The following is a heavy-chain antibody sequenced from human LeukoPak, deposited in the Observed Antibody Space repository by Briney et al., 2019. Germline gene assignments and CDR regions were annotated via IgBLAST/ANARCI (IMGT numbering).Heavy chain of an antibody. CDR3: ARLWFGTYYYYMDV. Sequence: PSETLSLTCAVSGYSISSGYYWGWIRQPPGKGLEWIGSNYHSGSTYYNPSLKSRVTISVDTSKNQFSLMLSSVTAADTAVYYCARLWFGTYYYYMDVWGKGTTVTVSS. J-gene: IGHJ6*03. CDR2: NYHSGST. D-gene: IGHD3-10*01. CDR1: GYSISSGYY. V-gene: IGHV4-38-2*01.